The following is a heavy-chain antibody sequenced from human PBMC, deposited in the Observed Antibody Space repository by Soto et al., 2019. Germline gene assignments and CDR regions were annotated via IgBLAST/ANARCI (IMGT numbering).Heavy chain of an antibody. J-gene: IGHJ4*02. D-gene: IGHD5-18*01. CDR1: GGSMNTYY. CDR3: ARVGSAYSYGYSFDY. Sequence: VQLQESGPGLVKPSETLSLTCTVSGGSMNTYYWSWIRQSPGKGLEWIGNIHYSGSTDYNPSLKSRVTVSVDTSKNQFSLKLSSVTAADTAVYYCARVGSAYSYGYSFDYWGQGTLVTVSS. CDR2: IHYSGST. V-gene: IGHV4-59*01.